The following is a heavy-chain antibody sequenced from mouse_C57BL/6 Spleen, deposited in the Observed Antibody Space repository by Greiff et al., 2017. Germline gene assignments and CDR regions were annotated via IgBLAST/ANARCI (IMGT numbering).Heavy chain of an antibody. D-gene: IGHD1-1*01. J-gene: IGHJ4*01. CDR3: ASYYYGYAMDY. V-gene: IGHV1-82*01. CDR1: GYAFSSSW. CDR2: IYPGDGDT. Sequence: QVQLQQSGPELVKPGASVKISCKASGYAFSSSWMNWVKQRPGKGLEWIGRIYPGDGDTNYNGKFKGKATLTADKSSSTAYMQLSSLTSEDSAVXFCASYYYGYAMDYWGQGTSVTVSS.